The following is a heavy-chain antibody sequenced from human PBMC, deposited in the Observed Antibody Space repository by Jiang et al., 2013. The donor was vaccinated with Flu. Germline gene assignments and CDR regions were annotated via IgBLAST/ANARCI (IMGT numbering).Heavy chain of an antibody. CDR1: GGSISSYY. CDR2: IYYSGST. V-gene: IGHV4-59*01. CDR3: ARVDYYGSGRSPQGTDV. Sequence: SGSGLVKPSETLSLTCTVSGGSISSYYWSWIRQPPGKGLEWIGYIYYSGSTKYNPSLKSRVTISVDTPKNQFSLKLSTVTAADTAVYYCARVDYYGSGRSPQGTDVWGQGTTVTVSS. J-gene: IGHJ6*02. D-gene: IGHD3-10*01.